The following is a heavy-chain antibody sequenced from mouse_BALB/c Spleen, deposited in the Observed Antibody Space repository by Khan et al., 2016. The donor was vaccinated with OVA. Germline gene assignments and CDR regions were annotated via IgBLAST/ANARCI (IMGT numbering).Heavy chain of an antibody. Sequence: VQLQQSGPELVKPGASVKVSCKASGYAFTSYIMYWVKQSHGKSLEWIGYIDPSNGGTSYNQKFKGKATLTVDKSSTTAYMHLNSLTSEDSAVYYCARGGYGGFAYWGQGTLVTVSA. CDR3: ARGGYGGFAY. D-gene: IGHD2-2*01. V-gene: IGHV1S135*01. CDR1: GYAFTSYI. J-gene: IGHJ3*01. CDR2: IDPSNGGT.